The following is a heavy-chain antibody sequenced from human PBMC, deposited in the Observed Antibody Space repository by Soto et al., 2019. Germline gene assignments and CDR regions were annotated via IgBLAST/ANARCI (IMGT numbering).Heavy chain of an antibody. D-gene: IGHD2-8*01. CDR1: GFSFSAYA. Sequence: EVQLLESGGGLVQPWGSLRLSCAAYGFSFSAYAMNWVRQAPGKGLQWVSGLVGSGADKNYADSVRGRFTVSRYNSKKTMYLEMNSLRDEDTAVYYRAKDLIAGNRVWDAVDMWGRGTTDTVSS. CDR2: LVGSGADK. CDR3: AKDLIAGNRVWDAVDM. J-gene: IGHJ3*02. V-gene: IGHV3-23*01.